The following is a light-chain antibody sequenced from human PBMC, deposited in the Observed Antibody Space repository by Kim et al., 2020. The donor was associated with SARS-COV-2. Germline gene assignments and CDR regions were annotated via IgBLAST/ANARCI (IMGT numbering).Light chain of an antibody. CDR2: DAS. J-gene: IGKJ4*01. CDR3: QQRNSWPPAVT. CDR1: QNSDTY. Sequence: SPGDRATLSCRASQNSDTYLAWYQQRLGQAPRLLVYDASNRATGGPDRFSGSGSGTDFTLTISSLEPEDFSIYYCQQRNSWPPAVTFGGGTKLEI. V-gene: IGKV3-11*01.